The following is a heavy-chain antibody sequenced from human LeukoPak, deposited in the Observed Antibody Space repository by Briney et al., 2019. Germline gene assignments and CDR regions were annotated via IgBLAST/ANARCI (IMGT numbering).Heavy chain of an antibody. CDR1: GFTFSSYA. Sequence: PGESLKLSCAASGFTFSSYAMSWVRQAPGKGLEWVSAISGSAATTFYADSVKGRFTISRDNSKNTLYLQMNSLRAEDTAVYYCAKRGPGSPQSGKYYFDYWGQGTLVTVSS. CDR3: AKRGPGSPQSGKYYFDY. CDR2: ISGSAATT. J-gene: IGHJ4*02. D-gene: IGHD3-10*01. V-gene: IGHV3-23*01.